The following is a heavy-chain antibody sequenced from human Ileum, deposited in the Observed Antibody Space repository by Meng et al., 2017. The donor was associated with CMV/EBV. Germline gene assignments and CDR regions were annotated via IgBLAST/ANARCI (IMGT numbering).Heavy chain of an antibody. V-gene: IGHV1-3*01. CDR3: ARSGDPGITVTGAFDI. J-gene: IGHJ4*02. CDR2: INGGNGDT. D-gene: IGHD6-19*01. CDR1: GYSFTSLG. Sequence: QVQIVRSGAEVKKPGASVRVSCKAAGYSFTSLGMHWVRQTPGQKLEWMGYINGGNGDTAFSPKAQGRVTITRDTSASTAYMELNNLRSEDTGIYYGARSGDPGITVTGAFDIWGQGTLVTVAS.